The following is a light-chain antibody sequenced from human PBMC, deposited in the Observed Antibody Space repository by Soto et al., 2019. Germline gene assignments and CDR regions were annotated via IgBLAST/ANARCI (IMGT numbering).Light chain of an antibody. CDR1: QSVTSDY. CDR2: GAS. Sequence: EVVLTQSPGTLSLSPGERATLSCRASQSVTSDYLAWYQQKPGQAPRLLIYGASSRATGIPDRFSGSGSGTDFTLPISRPEPEDLAVYYCQQYGGSPFTFGPGTKVDIK. CDR3: QQYGGSPFT. J-gene: IGKJ3*01. V-gene: IGKV3-20*01.